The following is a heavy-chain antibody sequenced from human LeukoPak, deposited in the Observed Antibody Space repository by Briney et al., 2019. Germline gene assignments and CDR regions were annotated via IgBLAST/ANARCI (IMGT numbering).Heavy chain of an antibody. CDR1: GYTLMEVS. Sequence: ASVKVSCKAYGYTLMEVSMQWVRQAPGKGLEWMGGFDPEDGKAVYAQSFQGRVTMTEDTSTDTVYMELSSLRSEDTAAYYCATGIIADRLAAGEEYYYMDVWGKGTTVTVSS. V-gene: IGHV1-24*01. CDR3: ATGIIADRLAAGEEYYYMDV. J-gene: IGHJ6*03. D-gene: IGHD6-6*01. CDR2: FDPEDGKA.